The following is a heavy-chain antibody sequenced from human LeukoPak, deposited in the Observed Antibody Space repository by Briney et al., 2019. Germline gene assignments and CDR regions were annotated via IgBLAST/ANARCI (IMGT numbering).Heavy chain of an antibody. Sequence: GESLKISCKGSGYSFTSYWIGWVRQMPGKGLEWMGIIYPGDSDTRYSPSFQGQVTISADKSISTAYLQWSSLKASDTAMYYCATYTTSAASGYFMDVWGKGTTVTVSS. J-gene: IGHJ6*03. CDR3: ATYTTSAASGYFMDV. CDR1: GYSFTSYW. V-gene: IGHV5-51*01. D-gene: IGHD3-16*01. CDR2: IYPGDSDT.